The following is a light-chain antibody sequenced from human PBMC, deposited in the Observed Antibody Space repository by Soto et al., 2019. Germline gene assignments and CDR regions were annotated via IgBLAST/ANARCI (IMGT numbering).Light chain of an antibody. CDR1: SSDVGAYNF. CDR3: SSHAGTNNPFV. CDR2: DVS. Sequence: QSALTQPPSASGSPGQSVTISCTGTSSDVGAYNFVSWYQQHPGKAPKLMIYDVSKRPSWVPDRFSASKSGNTASLTVSGLQAEDEADYHCSSHAGTNNPFVFGTGTKLTVL. V-gene: IGLV2-8*01. J-gene: IGLJ1*01.